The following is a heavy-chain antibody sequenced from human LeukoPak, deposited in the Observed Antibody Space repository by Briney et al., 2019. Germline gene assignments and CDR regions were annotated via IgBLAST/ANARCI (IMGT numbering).Heavy chain of an antibody. CDR2: ISSSGTTI. D-gene: IGHD4-17*01. CDR3: AKYGDYKYFQH. J-gene: IGHJ1*01. Sequence: GGSLRLSCAASGFTVSRYEMNWVRQAPGKGLEWVSYISSSGTTIYYADSVKGRFSISRDIAKNSLYLQMNSLGVEDTAVYYCAKYGDYKYFQHWGQGTPVTVSS. CDR1: GFTVSRYE. V-gene: IGHV3-48*03.